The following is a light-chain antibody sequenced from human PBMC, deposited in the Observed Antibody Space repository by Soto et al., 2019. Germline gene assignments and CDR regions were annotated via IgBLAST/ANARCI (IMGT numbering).Light chain of an antibody. V-gene: IGKV3-20*01. J-gene: IGKJ1*01. CDR2: GAS. CDR3: QQYGSSGT. Sequence: EIVLTQTPGTLSLSPGERSTLSCRASQSVSNNYLAWYQQKPGXAPXXLIYGASNRATGIPDRFSGSGSGTDFTLTISRLEPEDFAVYDCQQYGSSGTFGQGAKVDIK. CDR1: QSVSNNY.